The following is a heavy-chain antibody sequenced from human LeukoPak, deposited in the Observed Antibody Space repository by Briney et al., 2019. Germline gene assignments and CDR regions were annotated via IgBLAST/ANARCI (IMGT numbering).Heavy chain of an antibody. D-gene: IGHD6-6*01. CDR3: ARGASDLYYYYYGMDV. CDR1: GGTFSSYA. J-gene: IGHJ6*02. Sequence: SVKVSCKASGGTFSSYAISWVRQAPGQGLEWMGRIIPILGIANYAQKFQGRVTITADKSTSTAYMELSSLRSEDTAVYYCARGASDLYYYYYGMDVWGQGTTVTVSS. V-gene: IGHV1-69*04. CDR2: IIPILGIA.